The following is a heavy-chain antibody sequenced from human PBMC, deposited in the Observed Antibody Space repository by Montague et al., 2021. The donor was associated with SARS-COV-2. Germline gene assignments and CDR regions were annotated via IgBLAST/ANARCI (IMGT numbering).Heavy chain of an antibody. CDR3: TRDGQIVVVGAATY. J-gene: IGHJ4*02. CDR2: IRSKAYGGTT. D-gene: IGHD2-15*01. CDR1: GFTFGDYA. Sequence: SLRLSCAASGFTFGDYAMSWFRQAPGKGLEWVGFIRSKAYGGTTEYAASVKGRFTISRDDSKSIAYLQMNSLKTEDTAVYYYTRDGQIVVVGAATYWGQGTLVTVSS. V-gene: IGHV3-49*03.